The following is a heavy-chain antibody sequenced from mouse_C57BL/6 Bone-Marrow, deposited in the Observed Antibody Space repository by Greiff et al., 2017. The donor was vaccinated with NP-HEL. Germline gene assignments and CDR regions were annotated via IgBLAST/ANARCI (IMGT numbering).Heavy chain of an antibody. CDR1: GFTFSDYG. CDR3: ARLVRGNYYAMDY. D-gene: IGHD2-14*01. J-gene: IGHJ4*01. Sequence: EVKLMESGGGLVQPGGSLKLSCAASGFTFSDYGMAWVRQAPRKGPEWVAFISDLAYSIYYADTVTGRFTISRENAKNTLYLEMSSLRSEDTAMYYCARLVRGNYYAMDYWGQGTSVTVSS. CDR2: ISDLAYSI. V-gene: IGHV5-15*01.